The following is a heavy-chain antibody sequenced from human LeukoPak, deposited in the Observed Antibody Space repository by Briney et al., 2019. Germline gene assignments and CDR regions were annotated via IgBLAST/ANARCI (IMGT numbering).Heavy chain of an antibody. D-gene: IGHD2-15*01. CDR3: AKSKVVAATMGRFDY. CDR1: GFTFGSYG. V-gene: IGHV3-23*01. J-gene: IGHJ4*02. CDR2: ITPNADRT. Sequence: GGSLRLSCAASGFTFGSYGMSWVRQAPGKGLEWVSFITPNADRTSYADSVEGRFTISRDNSKNTLYLQMNSLRAEDTAVYYCAKSKVVAATMGRFDYWGQGTLVTVSS.